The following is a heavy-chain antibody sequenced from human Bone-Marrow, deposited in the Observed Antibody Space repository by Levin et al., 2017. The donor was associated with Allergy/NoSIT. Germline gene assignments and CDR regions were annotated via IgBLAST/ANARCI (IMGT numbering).Heavy chain of an antibody. V-gene: IGHV3-48*03. D-gene: IGHD6-19*01. CDR1: GFPFRGYE. J-gene: IGHJ4*02. Sequence: LSLPCAASGFPFRGYEMNWVRPTPGRGLEWLSYISVSGSTMHYADSVNGRFTISRDNTKNSLFLQMNSLRVEDTAVYYCVTSAWDSWGQGTLVTVSS. CDR2: ISVSGSTM. CDR3: VTSAWDS.